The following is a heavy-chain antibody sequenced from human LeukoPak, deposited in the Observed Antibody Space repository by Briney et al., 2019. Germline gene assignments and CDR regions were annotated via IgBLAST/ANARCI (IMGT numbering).Heavy chain of an antibody. V-gene: IGHV3-33*05. Sequence: GGSLRLSCAASGFTFNSHAMPWVRQAPGKGLEWVAFISYEGSTEYYAESVKGRFTVSRDNSKNTLYLQVNSLRAEDTAVYYCARDLSGRYVWDYWGQGTLVSVSS. CDR1: GFTFNSHA. CDR2: ISYEGSTE. D-gene: IGHD1-26*01. CDR3: ARDLSGRYVWDY. J-gene: IGHJ4*02.